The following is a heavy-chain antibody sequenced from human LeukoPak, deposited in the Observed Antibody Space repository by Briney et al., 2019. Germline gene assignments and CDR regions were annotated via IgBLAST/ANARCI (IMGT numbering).Heavy chain of an antibody. CDR1: GFSLITNEVG. Sequence: KESGPTLVKPTQTLTLTCTFSGFSLITNEVGVGWIRQPPGKALEWLALYYYNNNKFYSPSLENRVTVTKDTSKNQVVLTLTNMDPMDTATYYWANQHYDNGWHPFHHWGQGTLVTVSS. J-gene: IGHJ1*01. CDR2: YYYNNNK. V-gene: IGHV2-5*01. CDR3: ANQHYDNGWHPFHH. D-gene: IGHD3-22*01.